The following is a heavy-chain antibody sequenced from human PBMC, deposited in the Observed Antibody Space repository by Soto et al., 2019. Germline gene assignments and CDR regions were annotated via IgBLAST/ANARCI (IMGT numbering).Heavy chain of an antibody. CDR2: IYSAGNT. V-gene: IGHV3-66*01. Sequence: GGSLRLSCAASGFTVSSNYMIWVRQAPGKGLEWISIIYSAGNTYYADSVKGRFTISRDNAKNSLYLHMNSLRAEDTAVYYCARDHYGSGNYYFDYWGQGTLVTVSS. D-gene: IGHD3-10*01. CDR3: ARDHYGSGNYYFDY. J-gene: IGHJ4*02. CDR1: GFTVSSNY.